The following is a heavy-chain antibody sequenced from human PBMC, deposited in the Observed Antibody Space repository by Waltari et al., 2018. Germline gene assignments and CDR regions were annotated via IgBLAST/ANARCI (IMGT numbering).Heavy chain of an antibody. Sequence: QVQLQESGPGLVKPSQTLSLTCTVSGGSISSGGYYWSWIRQHPGKGLEWVSSISSSSSYIYYADSVKGRFTISRDNAKNSLYLQMNSLRAEDTAVYYCARDGYGGNSGLGYWGQGTLVTVSS. CDR1: GGSISSGGYY. CDR3: ARDGYGGNSGLGY. CDR2: ISSSSSYI. V-gene: IGHV3-11*06. J-gene: IGHJ4*02. D-gene: IGHD2-21*02.